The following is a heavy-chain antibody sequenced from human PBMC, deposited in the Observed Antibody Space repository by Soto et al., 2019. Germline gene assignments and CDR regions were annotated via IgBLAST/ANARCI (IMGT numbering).Heavy chain of an antibody. Sequence: QVQLVQSGAEVKKPGASVKVSCKASGYTFTSYDINWVRQATGQGLEWMGWMNPNSGNTGYAQKVQGRVTRTRKPSISTAYMELSSLRSEDTAVYYCARASDSSGYYCEYCGGGTLVIVAS. J-gene: IGHJ4*02. V-gene: IGHV1-8*01. D-gene: IGHD3-22*01. CDR1: GYTFTSYD. CDR2: MNPNSGNT. CDR3: ARASDSSGYYCEY.